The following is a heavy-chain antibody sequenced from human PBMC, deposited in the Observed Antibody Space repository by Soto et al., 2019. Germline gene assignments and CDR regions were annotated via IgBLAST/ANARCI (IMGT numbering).Heavy chain of an antibody. CDR2: IFYSGNT. V-gene: IGHV4-59*01. CDR1: GGFITNYY. Sequence: SETLSLTCTVSGGFITNYYWSWIRQPPGKGLEWIGYIFYSGNTNYNPSLRSRVTISVDTSKNQFSLRLSSVTAADTAVYYCARDSGYGDPFDYWGQGTLVTVSS. D-gene: IGHD4-17*01. J-gene: IGHJ4*02. CDR3: ARDSGYGDPFDY.